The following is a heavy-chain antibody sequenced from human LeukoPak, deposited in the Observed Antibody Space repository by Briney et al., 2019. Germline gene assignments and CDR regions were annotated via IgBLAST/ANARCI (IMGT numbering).Heavy chain of an antibody. Sequence: PGGSLRLSCAASGFTFSGSAMHWACQASGKGLEWVGRIRSKANSYATAYAASVQGMFTISRDDSKNTAYLQINSLKTEDTAVYYCTGELFDYWGQGTLVTASS. D-gene: IGHD1-26*01. CDR2: IRSKANSYAT. CDR1: GFTFSGSA. V-gene: IGHV3-73*01. CDR3: TGELFDY. J-gene: IGHJ4*01.